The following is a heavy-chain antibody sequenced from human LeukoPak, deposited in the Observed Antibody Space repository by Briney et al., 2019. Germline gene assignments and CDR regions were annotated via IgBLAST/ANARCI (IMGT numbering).Heavy chain of an antibody. CDR2: ISGSGGST. D-gene: IGHD2/OR15-2a*01. CDR3: AKGSMGPYYYCMDV. J-gene: IGHJ6*03. Sequence: PGGSLRLSCAASGFTFSSSAMSWVRQAPGKGLEWVSAISGSGGSTYYADSVKGRFTISRDNSKNTLYLQMNSLRAEDTAVYYCAKGSMGPYYYCMDVWGKGTTVTISS. V-gene: IGHV3-23*01. CDR1: GFTFSSSA.